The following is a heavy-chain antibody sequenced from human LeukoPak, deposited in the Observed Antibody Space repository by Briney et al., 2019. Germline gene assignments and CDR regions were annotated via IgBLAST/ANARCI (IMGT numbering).Heavy chain of an antibody. CDR1: GSSISNYY. Sequence: SETLSLTCTVSGSSISNYYWSWTRQPPGKGLEWIGYIYTSGSTNYNPSLESRVTISVDTSKHHFSLKLSSVTAADTAVYYCARTVVVTAIHFFDYWGQGTLVTVSS. D-gene: IGHD2-21*02. CDR3: ARTVVVTAIHFFDY. V-gene: IGHV4-4*09. CDR2: IYTSGST. J-gene: IGHJ4*02.